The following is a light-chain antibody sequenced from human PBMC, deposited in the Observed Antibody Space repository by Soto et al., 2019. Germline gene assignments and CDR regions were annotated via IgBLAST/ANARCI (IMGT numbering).Light chain of an antibody. J-gene: IGKJ2*01. CDR2: GAS. V-gene: IGKV3-20*01. CDR1: HSVSSSY. CDR3: QQYGSSPPYT. Sequence: EIVSTQSPGTLSLSPGERAALSCRASHSVSSSYLAWYQQKPGQAPRLLIYGASSRATGIPDRFSGSGSGTDFTLTISRLEPEDFAVYYCQQYGSSPPYTFGQGTKLEIK.